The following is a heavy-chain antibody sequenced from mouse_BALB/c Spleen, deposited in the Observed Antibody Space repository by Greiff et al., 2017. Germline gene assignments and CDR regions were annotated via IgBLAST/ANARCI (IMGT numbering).Heavy chain of an antibody. CDR2: IWTGGGT. J-gene: IGHJ3*01. CDR1: GFSLTSYD. Sequence: VKLKESGPGLVAPSQSLSITCTVSGFSLTSYDISWIRQPPGKGLEWLGVIWTGGGTNYNSAFMSRLSISKDNSKSQVFLKMNSLQTDDTAIYYCVRAYDYDGFAYWGQGTLVTVSA. D-gene: IGHD2-4*01. CDR3: VRAYDYDGFAY. V-gene: IGHV2-9-2*01.